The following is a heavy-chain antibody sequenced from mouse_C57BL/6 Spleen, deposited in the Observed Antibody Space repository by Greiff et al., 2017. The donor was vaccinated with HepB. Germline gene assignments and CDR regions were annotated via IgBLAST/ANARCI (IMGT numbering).Heavy chain of an antibody. V-gene: IGHV1-18*01. D-gene: IGHD1-2*01. CDR1: GYTFTDYN. CDR3: ASSSSRTCFAY. Sequence: EVQLQQSGPELVKPGASVKIPCKASGYTFTDYNMDWVKQSHGKSLEWIGDINPNNGGTIYNQKFKGKATLTVDKSSSTAYMELRSLTSGDTAVYYCASSSSRTCFAYWGQGTLVTVSA. J-gene: IGHJ3*01. CDR2: INPNNGGT.